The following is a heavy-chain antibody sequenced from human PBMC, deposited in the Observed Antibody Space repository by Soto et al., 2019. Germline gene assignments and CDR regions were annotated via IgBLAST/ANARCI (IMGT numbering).Heavy chain of an antibody. V-gene: IGHV4-59*08. CDR2: IYYSGST. Sequence: SETLSLTCTVYGGCISSYYWRWIRQPPGKGLEWIGYIYYSGSTNYNPSLKSRVTLSVDTSKNQFSLKLSSVTAADTAVYYCARHFYSGYDLFENGPDYWGQGTLVTVSS. D-gene: IGHD5-12*01. J-gene: IGHJ4*02. CDR3: ARHFYSGYDLFENGPDY. CDR1: GGCISSYY.